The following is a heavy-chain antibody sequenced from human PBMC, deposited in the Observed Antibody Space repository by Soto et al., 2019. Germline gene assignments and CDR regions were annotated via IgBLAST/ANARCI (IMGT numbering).Heavy chain of an antibody. Sequence: PSETLSLTCTVSGGSISSGGYYWSWIRQHPGKGLEWIGYIYYSGSTYYNPSLKSRVTISVDTSKNQSSLKLSSVTAADTAVYYCARTNIVVVPAASYFDYWGQGTLVTVSS. D-gene: IGHD2-2*01. J-gene: IGHJ4*02. CDR3: ARTNIVVVPAASYFDY. V-gene: IGHV4-31*03. CDR2: IYYSGST. CDR1: GGSISSGGYY.